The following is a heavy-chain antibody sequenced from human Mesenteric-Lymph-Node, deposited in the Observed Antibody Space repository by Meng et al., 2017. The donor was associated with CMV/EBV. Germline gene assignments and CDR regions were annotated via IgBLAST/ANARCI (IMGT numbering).Heavy chain of an antibody. CDR1: GYTLTDYY. V-gene: IGHV1-2*02. CDR3: AKSPLKTAMPSHYYDSSGFQHCFDY. Sequence: ASVKVSCKASGYTLTDYYMHWVRQAPGQGLEWMGWIDPNSGGTNYAQRFEGRVTMTRDTSISTAYMELSRLRSDDTAVYYCAKSPLKTAMPSHYYDSSGFQHCFDYWGQGTLVTVSS. D-gene: IGHD3-22*01. J-gene: IGHJ4*02. CDR2: IDPNSGGT.